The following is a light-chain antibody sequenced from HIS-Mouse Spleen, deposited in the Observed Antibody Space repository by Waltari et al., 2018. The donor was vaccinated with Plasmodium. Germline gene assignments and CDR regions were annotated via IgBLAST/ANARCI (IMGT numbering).Light chain of an antibody. Sequence: ELTQPPSVSVYPGHTARITCSGDALPNKYAYWYQQKSGQAPVLVIYEDSKRPSGLPERFSGSSSGTMATLTISGAQVEDEADYYCYSTDSSGNHRVFGGGTKLTVL. CDR2: EDS. V-gene: IGLV3-10*01. CDR1: ALPNKY. J-gene: IGLJ3*02. CDR3: YSTDSSGNHRV.